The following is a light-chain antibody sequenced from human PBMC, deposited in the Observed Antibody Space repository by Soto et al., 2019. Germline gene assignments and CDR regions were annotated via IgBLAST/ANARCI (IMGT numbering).Light chain of an antibody. Sequence: EIVLTHSPATLSLSPWERATLSFSASQSVSSYLAWYQQKPGQATRLLIYDASNRATGIPARFSGSGSGKDFTITISSLEHEDFEVYYCQQRSNWPPTFGHGTKGDIK. CDR2: DAS. J-gene: IGKJ1*01. CDR1: QSVSSY. V-gene: IGKV3-11*01. CDR3: QQRSNWPPT.